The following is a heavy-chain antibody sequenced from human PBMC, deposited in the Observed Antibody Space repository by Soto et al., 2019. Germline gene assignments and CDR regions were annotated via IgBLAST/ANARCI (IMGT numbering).Heavy chain of an antibody. CDR1: GGTFSSYA. D-gene: IGHD3-3*01. V-gene: IGHV1-69*01. CDR3: ARWRDFWSGYYQRGWFDP. J-gene: IGHJ5*02. Sequence: QVQLVQSGAEVKKPGSSVKVSCKASGGTFSSYAISWVRQAPGQGLEWMGGIIPIFGTANYAQKFQGRVTITADESTSTAYMELSSLRSEDTAVYYCARWRDFWSGYYQRGWFDPWGQGPLVTVSS. CDR2: IIPIFGTA.